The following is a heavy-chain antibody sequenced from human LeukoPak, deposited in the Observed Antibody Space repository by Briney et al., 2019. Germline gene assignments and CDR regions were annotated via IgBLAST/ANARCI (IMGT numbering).Heavy chain of an antibody. CDR3: ARHLSQMMVGNWFDP. CDR2: IYHSGST. V-gene: IGHV4-59*08. CDR1: GGSISSYY. D-gene: IGHD1-26*01. Sequence: SETLSLTCTVSGGSISSYYWSWIRQPPGKGLEWIGSIYHSGSTYYNPSLKSRVTISVDTSKNQFSLKLSSVTAADTAVYYCARHLSQMMVGNWFDPWGQGTLVTVSS. J-gene: IGHJ5*02.